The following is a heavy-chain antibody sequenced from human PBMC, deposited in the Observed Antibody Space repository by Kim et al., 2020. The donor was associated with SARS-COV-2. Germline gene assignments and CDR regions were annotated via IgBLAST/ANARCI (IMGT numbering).Heavy chain of an antibody. CDR2: VHSGGTT. J-gene: IGHJ4*02. D-gene: IGHD3-16*01. Sequence: SETLSLTCTVSGDSVSSTAYFWVWIRQPPGKGLEWIGSVHSGGTTSYNPSLRSRLTISMDTSKNQFSLNLMSVTAADTAVYYCATRILASRGGGGQGTLVTVSS. CDR1: GDSVSSTAYF. CDR3: ATRILASRGG. V-gene: IGHV4-39*01.